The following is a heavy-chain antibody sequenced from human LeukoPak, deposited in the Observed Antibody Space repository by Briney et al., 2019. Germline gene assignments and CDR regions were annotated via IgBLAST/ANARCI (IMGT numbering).Heavy chain of an antibody. CDR3: ARDQRLNIGGLASDFDY. CDR2: FDPEDGET. Sequence: ASVKVSCKVSGYTLTELSMHWVRQAPGKGLEWMGGFDPEDGETIYAQKFQGRVTMTEDTSTDTAYMELSSLRSEDTAVYYCARDQRLNIGGLASDFDYWGQGTLVTVSS. V-gene: IGHV1-24*01. J-gene: IGHJ4*02. CDR1: GYTLTELS. D-gene: IGHD5-12*01.